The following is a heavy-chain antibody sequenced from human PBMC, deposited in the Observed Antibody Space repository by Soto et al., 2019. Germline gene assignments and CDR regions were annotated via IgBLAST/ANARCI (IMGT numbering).Heavy chain of an antibody. J-gene: IGHJ5*01. CDR2: IKSKTDGGTT. CDR3: TTDSYSTRIIVRFDY. CDR1: GCTFTNAW. V-gene: IGHV3-15*07. Sequence: PGGSLRLSCAASGCTFTNAWINWVRQAPGKGLEWVGRIKSKTDGGTTDYAEPVKGRFAISRDDSDNRVYRQMNSLKIEDTAVYYCTTDSYSTRIIVRFDYSGDATLVTVSS. D-gene: IGHD2-8*01.